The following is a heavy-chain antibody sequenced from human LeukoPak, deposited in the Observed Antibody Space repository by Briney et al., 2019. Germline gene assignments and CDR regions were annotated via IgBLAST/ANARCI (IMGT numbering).Heavy chain of an antibody. J-gene: IGHJ4*02. CDR3: AKDPAAKSLRIHPSDY. CDR1: GFTFSSYG. D-gene: IGHD5-18*01. V-gene: IGHV3-33*06. CDR2: IWYDGSNK. Sequence: PGRSLRLSCAASGFTFSSYGMHWVRQAPGKGLEWVAVIWYDGSNKYYADSVKGRFTISRDNSKNTLYLQMNSLRAEDTAVYYCAKDPAAKSLRIHPSDYWGQGTLVTVSS.